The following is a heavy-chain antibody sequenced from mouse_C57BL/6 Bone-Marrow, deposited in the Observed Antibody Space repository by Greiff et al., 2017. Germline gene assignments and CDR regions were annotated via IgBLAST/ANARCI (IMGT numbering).Heavy chain of an antibody. CDR2: IWSGGST. Sequence: VQGVESGPGLVQPSQSLSITCTVSGFSLTSYGVHWVRQSPGKGLEWLGVIWSGGSTDYNAAFISRLSISKDNSKSQVFFKLNSLQADDTAIYYCARKPYGSSPYYAMDYWGQGTSVTVSS. CDR3: ARKPYGSSPYYAMDY. V-gene: IGHV2-2*01. D-gene: IGHD1-1*01. CDR1: GFSLTSYG. J-gene: IGHJ4*01.